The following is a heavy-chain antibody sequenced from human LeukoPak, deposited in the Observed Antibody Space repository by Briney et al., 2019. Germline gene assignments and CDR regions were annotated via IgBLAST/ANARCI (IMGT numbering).Heavy chain of an antibody. J-gene: IGHJ4*02. V-gene: IGHV3-43*01. CDR1: GFIFDDYL. CDR2: ISWDGGVT. D-gene: IGHD3-10*01. CDR3: ARGQQRKLLWFGESNGPDY. Sequence: PGGSLRLSCAASGFIFDDYLIHWVRQSPGKGLEWVALISWDGGVTYHADSVKGRFTISRDNAKNTLYLQMNSLRAEDTAVYYCARGQQRKLLWFGESNGPDYWGQGTLVTVSS.